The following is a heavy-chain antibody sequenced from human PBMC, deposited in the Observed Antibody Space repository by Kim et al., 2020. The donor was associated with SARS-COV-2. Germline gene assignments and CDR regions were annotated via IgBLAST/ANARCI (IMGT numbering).Heavy chain of an antibody. Sequence: GGSLRLSCAASGFTFSSYGMHWVRQAPGKGLEWVAVISYDGSNKYYADSVKGRFTISRDNSKNTLYLQMNSLRAEDTAVYYCAKAPRIAAAGYFDYWGQGTLVTVSS. CDR1: GFTFSSYG. CDR2: ISYDGSNK. CDR3: AKAPRIAAAGYFDY. V-gene: IGHV3-30*18. D-gene: IGHD6-13*01. J-gene: IGHJ4*02.